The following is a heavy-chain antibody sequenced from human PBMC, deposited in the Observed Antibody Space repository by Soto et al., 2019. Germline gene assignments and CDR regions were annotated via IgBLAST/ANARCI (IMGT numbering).Heavy chain of an antibody. J-gene: IGHJ4*02. CDR1: GYTFTSYG. D-gene: IGHD2-15*01. V-gene: IGHV1-18*01. CDR2: ISAYNGNT. CDR3: ARGGPGVVVVAATGDAFDY. Sequence: QVQLVQSGAEVKKPGASVKVSCTASGYTFTSYGISWVRQAPGQGLEWMGWISAYNGNTNYAQPLQGRVTMTTDTSTSTAYMELRSLRSDDTAVYYCARGGPGVVVVAATGDAFDYWGQGALVTVSS.